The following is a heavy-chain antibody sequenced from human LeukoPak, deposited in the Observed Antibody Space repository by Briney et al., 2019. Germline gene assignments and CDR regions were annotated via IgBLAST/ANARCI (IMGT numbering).Heavy chain of an antibody. CDR2: ISSSSSYI. D-gene: IGHD6-13*01. CDR3: ARDLNLVAAAGGY. V-gene: IGHV3-21*01. J-gene: IGHJ4*02. CDR1: GFTFSSYS. Sequence: GGSLRLSCAASGFTFSSYSMNWVRQAPGKGLEWVSSISSSSSYIYYADSVKGRFTISRDNAKNSLYLQMNSLRAEDTAVYYCARDLNLVAAAGGYWGQGTLVTVSS.